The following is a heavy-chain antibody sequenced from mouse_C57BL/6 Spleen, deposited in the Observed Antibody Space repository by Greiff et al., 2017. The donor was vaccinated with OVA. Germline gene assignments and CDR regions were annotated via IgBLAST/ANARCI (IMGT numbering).Heavy chain of an antibody. V-gene: IGHV1-82*01. CDR3: GSSYAMDY. CDR2: IYPGDGDT. D-gene: IGHD1-1*01. J-gene: IGHJ4*01. CDR1: GYAFSSSW. Sequence: QVQLKESGPELVKPGASGKISCKASGYAFSSSWMNWVKQRPGKGLEWIGRIYPGDGDTNYNGKFKGKATLTADKSSSTAYMQLSSLTSEDSAVYFCGSSYAMDYWGQGTSVTVSS.